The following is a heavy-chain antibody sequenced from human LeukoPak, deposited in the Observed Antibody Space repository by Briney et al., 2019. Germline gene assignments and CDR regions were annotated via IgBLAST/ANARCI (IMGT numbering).Heavy chain of an antibody. J-gene: IGHJ3*02. V-gene: IGHV4-59*08. Sequence: SETLSLTCTVSGGSMSSNYWSWIRLPPGKGLEWIVYIYYSGSTDYNPSLKSRVSISVATSKNQFSLSLGSVTAADTAVYYCARHGGISSGAFDIWGQGTMVTVSS. CDR3: ARHGGISSGAFDI. CDR2: IYYSGST. D-gene: IGHD6-19*01. CDR1: GGSMSSNY.